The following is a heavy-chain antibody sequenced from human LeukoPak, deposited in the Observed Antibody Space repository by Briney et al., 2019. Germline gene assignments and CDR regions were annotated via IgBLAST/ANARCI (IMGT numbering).Heavy chain of an antibody. CDR3: AKGSWQMVPDYYCYMDV. D-gene: IGHD6-13*01. J-gene: IGHJ6*03. CDR1: GFTFSSYS. CDR2: ISGPGGGA. Sequence: GGSLRLSCAASGFTFSSYSMSWVRQAPGKGLEWVSGISGPGGGAYYADSVKGRFTISRDNSKNTLYLQMGSLRAEDTAVYYCAKGSWQMVPDYYCYMDVWGKGTTVTISS. V-gene: IGHV3-23*01.